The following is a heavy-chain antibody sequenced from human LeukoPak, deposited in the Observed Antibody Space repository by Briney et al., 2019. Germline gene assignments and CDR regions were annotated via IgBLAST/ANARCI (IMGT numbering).Heavy chain of an antibody. Sequence: SETLSLTCTVFGDSVDGFYWSWIRQAAGKGPEWLGRIYTSGATNCYPSLKSRVSMSIDTSKNQFSLKLSSVTAADTAVYYCARGGAYSESHYLYYQFMDVWGKGTTVTVSS. CDR1: GDSVDGFY. J-gene: IGHJ6*03. CDR2: IYTSGAT. V-gene: IGHV4-4*07. D-gene: IGHD4-11*01. CDR3: ARGGAYSESHYLYYQFMDV.